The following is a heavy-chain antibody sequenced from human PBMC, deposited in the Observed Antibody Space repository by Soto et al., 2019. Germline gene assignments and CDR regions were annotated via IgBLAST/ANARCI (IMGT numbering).Heavy chain of an antibody. CDR1: GGAFSSST. D-gene: IGHD6-19*01. Sequence: SVKGDCKAAGGAFSSSTISWVRQENGQGLEWMGRIIPILGIANYAQKFQGRVTITADKSTSTAYMELSSLRFEDTAVYYCASPVAGTPALFDYWGQGTLVTVSS. CDR2: IIPILGIA. V-gene: IGHV1-69*02. CDR3: ASPVAGTPALFDY. J-gene: IGHJ4*02.